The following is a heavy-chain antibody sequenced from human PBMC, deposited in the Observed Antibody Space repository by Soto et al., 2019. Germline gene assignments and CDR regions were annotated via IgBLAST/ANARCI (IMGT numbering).Heavy chain of an antibody. CDR1: GYTFSSYA. J-gene: IGHJ4*02. V-gene: IGHV1-3*01. D-gene: IGHD1-1*01. CDR2: INAGYGNT. Sequence: ASVKVSCKASGYTFSSYAMHWGRQAPGQRLEWMGWINAGYGNTKSSQKFQDRVTISRDTSASTAYMELTSLRSEDTAVYYCARDTGDGTFDVWGQGTLVTVSS. CDR3: ARDTGDGTFDV.